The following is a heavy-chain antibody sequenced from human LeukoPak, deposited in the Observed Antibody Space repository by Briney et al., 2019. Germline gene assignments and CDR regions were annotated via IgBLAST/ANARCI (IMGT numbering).Heavy chain of an antibody. CDR3: ARDARGYNYDYSWFDT. V-gene: IGHV4-59*01. Sequence: SETLSLTCTVSGGSISTYYWSWIRQPPGKGLEWIGYIYYSGSANYNPSLKSRVTVSVDTSQNQFSLRLTSVTAADTAVYWCARDARGYNYDYSWFDTWGQGTLVTVSS. CDR1: GGSISTYY. CDR2: IYYSGSA. J-gene: IGHJ5*02. D-gene: IGHD5-18*01.